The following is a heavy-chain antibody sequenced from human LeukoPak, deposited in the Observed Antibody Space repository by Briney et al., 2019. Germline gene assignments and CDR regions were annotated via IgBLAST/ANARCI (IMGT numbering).Heavy chain of an antibody. J-gene: IGHJ4*02. D-gene: IGHD1-26*01. CDR1: GFTFSSYA. CDR2: ISGSGDSA. V-gene: IGHV3-23*01. CDR3: AKDLLVGATRQVPLVDY. Sequence: GGSLRLSCAASGFTFSSYAMSWVRQAPGKGLEWVSAISGSGDSAYYADSVKGRFTISRDNSKNTLYLQMNSLRAEDTAVYYCAKDLLVGATRQVPLVDYWGQGTLVTVSS.